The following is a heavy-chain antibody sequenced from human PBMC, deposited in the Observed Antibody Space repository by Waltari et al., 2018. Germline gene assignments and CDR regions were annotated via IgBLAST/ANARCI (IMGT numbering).Heavy chain of an antibody. D-gene: IGHD3-3*01. Sequence: QVQLQQWGAGLLKPSETLSLTCAVYGGSFSGYSWSWLRQPPGKGLEWIGEINHSGSTNYNPSLKSRVTISVDTSKNQFSLKLSSVTAADTAVYYCARVRYYDFWSGPWLYNWFDPWGQGTLVTVSS. V-gene: IGHV4-34*01. J-gene: IGHJ5*02. CDR3: ARVRYYDFWSGPWLYNWFDP. CDR2: INHSGST. CDR1: GGSFSGYS.